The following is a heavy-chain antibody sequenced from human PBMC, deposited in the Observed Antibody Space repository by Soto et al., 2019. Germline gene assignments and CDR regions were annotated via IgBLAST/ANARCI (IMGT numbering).Heavy chain of an antibody. V-gene: IGHV2-5*02. CDR1: GFSLSTTRVA. D-gene: IGHD6-19*01. Sequence: QITLKESGPTLVKPTQTLTLTCTFSGFSLSTTRVAVGWIRQPPGKALEWLALIYWDDDKRYSPFLKSRLTITKDTSKNQVVLTMTNMDPVDTATYYCSHIVVAGVGYYFDYWGQGSLVTVSS. CDR3: SHIVVAGVGYYFDY. CDR2: IYWDDDK. J-gene: IGHJ4*02.